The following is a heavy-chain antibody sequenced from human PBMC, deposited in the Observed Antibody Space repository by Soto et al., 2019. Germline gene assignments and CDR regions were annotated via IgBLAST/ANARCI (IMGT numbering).Heavy chain of an antibody. V-gene: IGHV4-59*01. Sequence: SETLSLTFTVSGGSIIGYYWTWSRQPPGRGLEWIGNIYYSGSTNYNPSLESRVTMSVDTSKNQFSLKLSSVTAADTAVYYCARAIFAFGDYYFGMDVWGQGTTVTVSS. D-gene: IGHD3-10*01. CDR3: ARAIFAFGDYYFGMDV. J-gene: IGHJ6*02. CDR1: GGSIIGYY. CDR2: IYYSGST.